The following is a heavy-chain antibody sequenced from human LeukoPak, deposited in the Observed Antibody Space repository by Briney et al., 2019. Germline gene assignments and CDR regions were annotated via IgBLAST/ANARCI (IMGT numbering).Heavy chain of an antibody. Sequence: GGSLRLSCAASGFTVSSNYMNWVRQAPGKGPEWVSVIYSGGGTNYGDSVKGRFTISRDNSKNTLYLQMNSLRAEDTAVYYCARAQGYSSGWYDYWGQGTLVTVSS. D-gene: IGHD6-19*01. CDR2: IYSGGGT. J-gene: IGHJ4*02. CDR3: ARAQGYSSGWYDY. V-gene: IGHV3-53*01. CDR1: GFTVSSNY.